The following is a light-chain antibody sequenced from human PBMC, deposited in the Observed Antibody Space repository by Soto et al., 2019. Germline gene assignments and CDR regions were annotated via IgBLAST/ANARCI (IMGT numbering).Light chain of an antibody. CDR1: QRVSRY. V-gene: IGKV3-11*01. CDR2: DAS. Sequence: EIVLTQSPATLSLSPGERATLSCRASQRVSRYLAWYQQHPGQAPRLLIYDASNRVPGIPARFSGSGSGTDFTLTISRLEPEVFAVYYGQQRSNWPWTFGQGTKVEIK. J-gene: IGKJ1*01. CDR3: QQRSNWPWT.